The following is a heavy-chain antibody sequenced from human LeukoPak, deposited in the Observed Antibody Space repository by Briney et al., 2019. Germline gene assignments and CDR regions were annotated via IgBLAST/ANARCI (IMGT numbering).Heavy chain of an antibody. CDR2: INYSGNT. CDR3: ARQCHSFSTYIYFYYYMDV. CDR1: GGSFSSSSYY. J-gene: IGHJ6*03. Sequence: SETLSLTCTVSGGSFSSSSYYWAWIRQPPGKGLEWIGRINYSGNTYYNPSLVRRVTMSVDTSKNQFSLRLSSVTAADTAVYYCARQCHSFSTYIYFYYYMDVWGKGITVTVSS. V-gene: IGHV4-39*01. D-gene: IGHD4-11*01.